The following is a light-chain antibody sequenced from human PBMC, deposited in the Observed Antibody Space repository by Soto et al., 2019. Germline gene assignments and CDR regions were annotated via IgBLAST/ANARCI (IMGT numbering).Light chain of an antibody. CDR1: QSFLYSSNNKNY. CDR2: LGS. J-gene: IGKJ1*01. Sequence: DIGMSQSPASLAVSLGERATINCKSSQSFLYSSNNKNYLAWYLQKPGQSPQLLIYLGSNRASGVPDRFSGSGSGTDFTLKISRVEAEDVGVYYCMQTLQTPQTFGQGTKVDIK. CDR3: MQTLQTPQT. V-gene: IGKV2-28*01.